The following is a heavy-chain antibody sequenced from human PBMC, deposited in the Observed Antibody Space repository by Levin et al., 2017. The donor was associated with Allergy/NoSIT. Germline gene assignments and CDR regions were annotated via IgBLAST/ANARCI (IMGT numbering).Heavy chain of an antibody. CDR3: ARGYGSGSYYHY. J-gene: IGHJ4*02. V-gene: IGHV4-34*01. Sequence: SQTLSLTCAVYGGSFRGYYWSWIRQSPGKGMEWIGEINQGGSTNYNPSLRSRVTISVDTSKNQFSLKLTSVTAADTAVYYCARGYGSGSYYHYWGQGTLVTVSS. CDR2: INQGGST. CDR1: GGSFRGYY. D-gene: IGHD3-10*01.